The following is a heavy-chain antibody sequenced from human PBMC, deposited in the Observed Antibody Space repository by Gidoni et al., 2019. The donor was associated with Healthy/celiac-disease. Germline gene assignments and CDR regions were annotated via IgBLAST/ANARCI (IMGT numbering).Heavy chain of an antibody. Sequence: QVQLQESGPGLVKPSQTLSLTCTVSGGSISSGDYYWSWIRQPPGKGLEWIGYIYYSGSTYYNPSLKSRVTRSVDTSNNQFSLKLSSVTAADTAVYYCARERGGITMIVVPTRGAFDIWGQGTMVTVSS. CDR1: GGSISSGDYY. J-gene: IGHJ3*02. D-gene: IGHD3-22*01. CDR3: ARERGGITMIVVPTRGAFDI. V-gene: IGHV4-30-4*01. CDR2: IYYSGST.